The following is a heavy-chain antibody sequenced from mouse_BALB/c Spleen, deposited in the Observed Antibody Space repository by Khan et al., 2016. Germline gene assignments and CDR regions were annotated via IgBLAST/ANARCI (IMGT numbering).Heavy chain of an antibody. D-gene: IGHD1-1*01. J-gene: IGHJ1*01. V-gene: IGHV1S137*01. CDR1: GYTFTDYA. CDR2: ISTYNGNT. CDR3: AREGGITTERRYFDV. Sequence: QVQLQQSGPEVVRPGVSVKISCKGSGYTFTDYAMHWVKQSHAESLEWIGVISTYNGNTNYNQKFKGKATMTVDKSSSTAYMELARLTSEDSAIYYCAREGGITTERRYFDVWGAGTTVTVSS.